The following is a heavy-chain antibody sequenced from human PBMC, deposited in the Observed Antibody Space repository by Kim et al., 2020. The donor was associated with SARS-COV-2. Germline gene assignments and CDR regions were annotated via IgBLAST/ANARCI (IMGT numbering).Heavy chain of an antibody. CDR2: NT. V-gene: IGHV1-18*01. Sequence: NTNYEQKHQGRVTMPTDTSTSTAYMELRSLRSDDTAVYYCAREDIAGFDPWGQGTLVTVSS. J-gene: IGHJ5*02. CDR3: AREDIAGFDP. D-gene: IGHD2-15*01.